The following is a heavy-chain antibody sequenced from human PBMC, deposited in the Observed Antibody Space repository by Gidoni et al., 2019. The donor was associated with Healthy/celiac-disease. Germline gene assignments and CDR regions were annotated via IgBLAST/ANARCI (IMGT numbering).Heavy chain of an antibody. D-gene: IGHD3-10*01. Sequence: EVQLLESGGGLVQPGGSLRLSCAASGFTFSSYAMSWVRQAPGKGLEWVSAISGSGGSTYYADSVKGRFTISRDNSKNTLYLQMNSLRAEDTAVYYCAKDPPGFGELLGYFDYWGQGTLVTVSS. V-gene: IGHV3-23*01. CDR3: AKDPPGFGELLGYFDY. J-gene: IGHJ4*02. CDR2: ISGSGGST. CDR1: GFTFSSYA.